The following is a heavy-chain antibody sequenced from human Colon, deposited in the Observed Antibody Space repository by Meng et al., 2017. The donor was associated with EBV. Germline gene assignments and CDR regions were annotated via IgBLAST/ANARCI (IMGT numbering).Heavy chain of an antibody. CDR2: IYHNGQT. D-gene: IGHD2-8*02. CDR3: ARDGGVTHIP. CDR1: GTSISTSNW. J-gene: IGHJ5*02. V-gene: IGHV4-4*02. Sequence: QVLLGESGAGPVKPSGTLSPPCAVSGTSISTSNWWSWIRQSPGEGLEWIGAIYHNGQTNYNPSLKSRVSMSVDESKNEFSLNLKSVTAADTAVYYCARDGGVTHIPWGQGVLVTVSS.